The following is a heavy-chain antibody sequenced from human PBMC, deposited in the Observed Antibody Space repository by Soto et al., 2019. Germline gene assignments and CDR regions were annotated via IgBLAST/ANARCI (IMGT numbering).Heavy chain of an antibody. Sequence: QVQLVESGGGVVQPGRSLRLSCAASGFTFSSYGMHWVRQAPGKGLEWVAVIWYDGSNKYYADSVKGRFTISRDNSKNTLYLQMNSLRAEDTAVYYCARDRDIPQWRFDPWGQGTLVTVSS. CDR3: ARDRDIPQWRFDP. CDR2: IWYDGSNK. V-gene: IGHV3-33*01. CDR1: GFTFSSYG. J-gene: IGHJ5*02. D-gene: IGHD5-12*01.